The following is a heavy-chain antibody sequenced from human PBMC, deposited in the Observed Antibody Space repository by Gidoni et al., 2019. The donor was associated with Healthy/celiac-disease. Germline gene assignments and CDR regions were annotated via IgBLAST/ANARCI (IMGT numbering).Heavy chain of an antibody. J-gene: IGHJ4*02. D-gene: IGHD2-21*02. CDR2: NYYSGST. Sequence: QLQLQESGPGLVKPSETLSLTCTVSGGSISSSSSYWGWIRQPPGKGLEWIGSNYYSGSTYYNPSLKSRVTISVDTSKNQFSLKLSSVTAADTAVYYCARRDCGGDCYPYYFDYWGQGTLVTVSS. CDR1: GGSISSSSSY. V-gene: IGHV4-39*01. CDR3: ARRDCGGDCYPYYFDY.